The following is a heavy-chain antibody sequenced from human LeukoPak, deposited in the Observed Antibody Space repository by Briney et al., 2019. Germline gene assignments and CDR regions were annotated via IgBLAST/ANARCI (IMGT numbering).Heavy chain of an antibody. CDR3: ARDFGYDSSGNYNY. CDR1: GYTFTSYG. D-gene: IGHD3-22*01. CDR2: ISAYNGNT. J-gene: IGHJ4*02. Sequence: ASVKVSCKASGYTFTSYGISWVRQAPGQGLEWMGWISAYNGNTNYAQKLQGRVTMTTDTSTSTAYMELRSLRSDDTAVYYCARDFGYDSSGNYNYWGQGTLVTVSS. V-gene: IGHV1-18*01.